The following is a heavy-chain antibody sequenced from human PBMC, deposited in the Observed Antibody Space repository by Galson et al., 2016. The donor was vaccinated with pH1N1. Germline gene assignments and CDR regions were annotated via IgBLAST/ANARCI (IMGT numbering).Heavy chain of an antibody. CDR1: GDTFNSYA. CDR2: VIAIFNTP. Sequence: SVKVSCKASGDTFNSYAFNWVRQAPGQGLEWMGRVIAIFNTPNYAREFQGRVTITADESTSTAYMELSSLRSEDTAVYYCATPRWTPSQGVISQFFAQWGQGTQVTVSS. J-gene: IGHJ4*02. D-gene: IGHD4-23*01. CDR3: ATPRWTPSQGVISQFFAQ. V-gene: IGHV1-69*13.